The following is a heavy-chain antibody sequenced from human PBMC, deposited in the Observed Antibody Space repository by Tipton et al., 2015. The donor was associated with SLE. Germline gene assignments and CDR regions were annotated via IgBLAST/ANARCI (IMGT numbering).Heavy chain of an antibody. V-gene: IGHV3-48*01. CDR1: GFTFRSYS. D-gene: IGHD5-18*01. CDR2: ISNSGYTI. J-gene: IGHJ4*02. Sequence: GSPRLSCAASGFTFRSYSMNWVRQAPGKGLEWVSYISNSGYTIHYAESVKGRFTVFRDDAKNSLYLQMNSLRAGDTAVYYCARGYTYGFDHWGQGALVTVSS. CDR3: ARGYTYGFDH.